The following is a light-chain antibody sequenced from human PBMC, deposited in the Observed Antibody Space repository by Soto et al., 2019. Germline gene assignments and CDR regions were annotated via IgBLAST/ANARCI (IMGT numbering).Light chain of an antibody. Sequence: VVLTESRDTLSVTPWERATLSCMASENIGSDYLAWYQHKPGQPPSLLIFDASSRAPGIPDRFTGGGYGTDFNLTISGLQSEDSAIYFCQQYNNWPFSFGQGTRLEIK. V-gene: IGKV3D-15*01. CDR3: QQYNNWPFS. J-gene: IGKJ5*01. CDR1: ENIGSD. CDR2: DAS.